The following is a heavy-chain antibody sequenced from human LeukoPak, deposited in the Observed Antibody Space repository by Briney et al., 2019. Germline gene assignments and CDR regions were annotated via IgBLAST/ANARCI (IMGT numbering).Heavy chain of an antibody. Sequence: SGTLSLTCTVSGGSISNYYWSWIRQPPGKGLEWIGYIYYSGSTNYNPSLKSRVTISVDTSKNQFSLKLSSVTAADTAVYYCAAQGRNDYGDYESWFDPWGQGTLVTVSS. CDR2: IYYSGST. CDR3: AAQGRNDYGDYESWFDP. CDR1: GGSISNYY. V-gene: IGHV4-59*08. D-gene: IGHD4-17*01. J-gene: IGHJ5*02.